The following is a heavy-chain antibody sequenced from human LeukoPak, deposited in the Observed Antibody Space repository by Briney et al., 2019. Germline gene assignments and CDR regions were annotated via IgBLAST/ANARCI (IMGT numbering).Heavy chain of an antibody. V-gene: IGHV4-59*12. CDR1: GGSISSYY. Sequence: SETLSLTCTVSGGSISSYYWSWIRQPPGKGLEGRGYIYYSGSTNYNPSLKSRVTISVDTSKNQFSLKLSSVTAADTAVYYCARDLRAIEQQLPSFDYWGQGTLVTVSS. J-gene: IGHJ4*02. CDR2: IYYSGST. CDR3: ARDLRAIEQQLPSFDY. D-gene: IGHD6-13*01.